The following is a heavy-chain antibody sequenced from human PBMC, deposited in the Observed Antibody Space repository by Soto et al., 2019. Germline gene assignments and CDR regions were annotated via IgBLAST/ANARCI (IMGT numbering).Heavy chain of an antibody. Sequence: SLRLSCAASGFTFSSFEMSWVRQAPGKGLEWISYISSNGVTKFYADSVKDRFSISRDNSKNSVHLQLRSLRVEDTAVYYCAREDALYYESRLFWGRGTQVTVSS. CDR3: AREDALYYESRLF. CDR2: ISSNGVTK. J-gene: IGHJ2*01. CDR1: GFTFSSFE. D-gene: IGHD3-16*01. V-gene: IGHV3-48*03.